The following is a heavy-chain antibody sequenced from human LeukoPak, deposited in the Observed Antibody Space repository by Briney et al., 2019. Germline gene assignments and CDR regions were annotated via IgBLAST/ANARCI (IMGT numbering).Heavy chain of an antibody. CDR2: ISGSGGNT. D-gene: IGHD3-10*01. V-gene: IGHV3-23*01. CDR3: AMWPYGSGSCWEGIDY. Sequence: PGGSLRLSCAASGFTFSSYVMSWVRQAPGKGLEWVSAISGSGGNTYYADSVKGRFTISRDNSKNTLYLQMNSLRAADTAIYYCAMWPYGSGSCWEGIDYWGQATMVTVSS. CDR1: GFTFSSYV. J-gene: IGHJ4*02.